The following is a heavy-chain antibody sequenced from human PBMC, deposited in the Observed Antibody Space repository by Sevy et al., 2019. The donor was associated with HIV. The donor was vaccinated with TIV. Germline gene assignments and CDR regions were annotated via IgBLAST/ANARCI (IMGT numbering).Heavy chain of an antibody. Sequence: GGSLRLSCAASGFTFSSYGMHWVRQAPGKGLEWVAFIRYDGSNKYYADSVKGRFTICRDNSKNTLYLQMNSLRAEDTAVYYCATVNYDLARVEHRQDGMDVWGQGTMVTVSS. D-gene: IGHD3-3*01. J-gene: IGHJ6*02. V-gene: IGHV3-30*02. CDR1: GFTFSSYG. CDR2: IRYDGSNK. CDR3: ATVNYDLARVEHRQDGMDV.